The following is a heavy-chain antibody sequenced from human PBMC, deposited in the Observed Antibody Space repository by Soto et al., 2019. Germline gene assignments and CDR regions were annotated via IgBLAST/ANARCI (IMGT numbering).Heavy chain of an antibody. CDR1: DDSSSNYK. V-gene: IGHV4-59*08. CDR3: VRQGFGRLHGLVDV. Sequence: QVQLQESGPGLVKPSETLSLTCTVSDDSSSNYKWSWIRQPPGRRLEWIGYIDSHGGPSYNPSLQSQVTISIDTSTKQFFLKLSSVTAADTAVYYCVRQGFGRLHGLVDVWGQGTTVTVS. J-gene: IGHJ6*02. D-gene: IGHD3-10*01. CDR2: IDSHGGP.